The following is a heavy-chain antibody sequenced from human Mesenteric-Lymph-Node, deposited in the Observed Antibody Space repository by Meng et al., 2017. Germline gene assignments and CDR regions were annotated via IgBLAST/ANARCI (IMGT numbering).Heavy chain of an antibody. Sequence: GESLKLSCAASGFSFSSYFMSWVRQTPGKGLVWVANIKQDGSEKYYVDSVKGRFTISRDNAKNSLSLQMNSLRAEDTAVYYFARHKLQCRCFDYWGQGTLVTVSS. D-gene: IGHD2-2*01. CDR2: IKQDGSEK. CDR3: ARHKLQCRCFDY. J-gene: IGHJ4*02. V-gene: IGHV3-7*01. CDR1: GFSFSSYF.